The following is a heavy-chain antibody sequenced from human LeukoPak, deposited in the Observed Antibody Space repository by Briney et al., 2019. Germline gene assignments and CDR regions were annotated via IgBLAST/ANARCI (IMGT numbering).Heavy chain of an antibody. D-gene: IGHD3-22*01. V-gene: IGHV3-49*04. CDR2: IRSKAYGGTT. Sequence: GGSLRLSCTASGFTFGDYAMSWVRQAPGKGLEWVGFIRSKAYGGTTEYAASVKGRFTISRDDSKSIAYLQMNSPKTEDTAVYYCTRESYYYDSSGPGYYFDYWGQGTLVTVSS. CDR1: GFTFGDYA. J-gene: IGHJ4*02. CDR3: TRESYYYDSSGPGYYFDY.